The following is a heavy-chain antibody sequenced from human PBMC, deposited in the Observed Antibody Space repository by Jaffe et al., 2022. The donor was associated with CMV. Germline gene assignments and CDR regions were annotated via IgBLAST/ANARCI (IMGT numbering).Heavy chain of an antibody. Sequence: QVQLQQWGAGLLKPSETLSLTCAVYGGSFSGYYWSWIRQPPGKGLEWIGEINHSGSTNYNPSLKSRVTISVDTSKNQFSLKLSSVTAADTAVYYCARFDSSGYSSLDYWGQGTLVTVSS. J-gene: IGHJ4*02. CDR3: ARFDSSGYSSLDY. D-gene: IGHD3-22*01. CDR1: GGSFSGYY. V-gene: IGHV4-34*01. CDR2: INHSGST.